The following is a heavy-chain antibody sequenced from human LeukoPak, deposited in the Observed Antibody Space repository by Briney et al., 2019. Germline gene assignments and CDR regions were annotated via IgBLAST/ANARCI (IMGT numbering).Heavy chain of an antibody. D-gene: IGHD3-10*01. J-gene: IGHJ4*02. Sequence: SETLSLTCAVYGESFSGYYWSWIRQPPGKGLEWIGEINHSGSTNYNPSLKSRVTISLDTSKNQFSLKLTPVTAADTAVYYCAREGSYSGSGSPPLDYWGQGTLVTVSS. CDR1: GESFSGYY. V-gene: IGHV4-34*01. CDR3: AREGSYSGSGSPPLDY. CDR2: INHSGST.